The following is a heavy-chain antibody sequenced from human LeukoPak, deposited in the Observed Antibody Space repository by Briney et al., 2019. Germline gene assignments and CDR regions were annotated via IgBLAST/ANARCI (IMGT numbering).Heavy chain of an antibody. J-gene: IGHJ4*02. D-gene: IGHD3-22*01. CDR2: IYYSGST. Sequence: SETLSLTCAVSGGSISSYYWSWIRRPPGKGLEWIGYIYYSGSTNYNPSLKSRVTISVDTSKNQFSLKLSSVTAADTAVYYCARVLRDPGYYYDSSGLYYFDYWGQGTLVTVSS. CDR3: ARVLRDPGYYYDSSGLYYFDY. V-gene: IGHV4-59*01. CDR1: GGSISSYY.